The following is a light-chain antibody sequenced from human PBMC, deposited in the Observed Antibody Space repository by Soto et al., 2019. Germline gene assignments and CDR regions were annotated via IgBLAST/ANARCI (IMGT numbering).Light chain of an antibody. Sequence: QSVLTQPPSASGTPGQKVTISCSGSRSNIGSNTVNWYQHLPGTAPKLLIYSNNQRPSGVTDRFSGFKSCTSASLAISGLQSDEDAEYYCAAWDDSLSGFVVFGGGTKLTVL. CDR2: SNN. J-gene: IGLJ2*01. V-gene: IGLV1-44*01. CDR3: AAWDDSLSGFVV. CDR1: RSNIGSNT.